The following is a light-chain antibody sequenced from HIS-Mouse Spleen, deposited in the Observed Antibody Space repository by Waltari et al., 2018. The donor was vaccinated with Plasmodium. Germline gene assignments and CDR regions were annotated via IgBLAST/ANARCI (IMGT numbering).Light chain of an antibody. CDR2: EVS. CDR1: SSYVGGYNY. J-gene: IGLJ2*01. V-gene: IGLV2-8*01. CDR3: SSYAGSNNLEV. Sequence: QSALTQPPSASGSPGQSVTISCTGTSSYVGGYNYVSWYQQHPGKAPELMIYEVSKRPSGGPDRFSGSKSGNTASLTVSGLQAEDEADYYCSSYAGSNNLEVFGGGTKLTVL.